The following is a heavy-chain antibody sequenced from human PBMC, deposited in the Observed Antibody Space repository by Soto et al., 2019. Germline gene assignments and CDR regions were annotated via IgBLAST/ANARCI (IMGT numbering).Heavy chain of an antibody. V-gene: IGHV1-69*12. CDR1: GGTFSSYA. D-gene: IGHD1-1*01. J-gene: IGHJ6*01. CDR3: ARSTFTRQTHYYYYYGMYI. Sequence: QVQLVQSGAEVKKPGSSVKVSCKASGGTFSSYAISWVRQAPGEGLEWMGGIIPIFGTANYAQKFQGRVTMTADDPTSTDDMELSRLRSEDTAVYYCARSTFTRQTHYYYYYGMYIWGQGRTVTVSS. CDR2: IIPIFGTA.